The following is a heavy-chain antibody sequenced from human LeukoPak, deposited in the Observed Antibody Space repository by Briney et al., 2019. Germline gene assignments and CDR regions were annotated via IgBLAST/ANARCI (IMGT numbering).Heavy chain of an antibody. Sequence: PSETLSLTCGVYGGSFSDYYWSWIRQPPGKGLEWIGEINHSGSTNYNPSLKSRVTISVDTSKNQFSLKLSSVTAADTAVYYCARGVLLWFGELCWFDPWGQGTLVTVSS. D-gene: IGHD3-10*01. CDR3: ARGVLLWFGELCWFDP. CDR1: GGSFSDYY. V-gene: IGHV4-34*01. CDR2: INHSGST. J-gene: IGHJ5*02.